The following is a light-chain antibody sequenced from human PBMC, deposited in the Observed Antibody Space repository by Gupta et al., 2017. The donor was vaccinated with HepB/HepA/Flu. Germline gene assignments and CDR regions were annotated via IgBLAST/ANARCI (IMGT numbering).Light chain of an antibody. CDR3: QQRHSTPRT. V-gene: IGKV1-39*01. CDR1: QSISTY. Sequence: DIQMTQSPSSLSASVGDRVTITCRASQSISTYLSWYQQKPGKAPKLLIFTASRVKSGVPSRFSGSGSGTDFTLTISSRQPEDFANYYCQQRHSTPRTFGQGTKVEIK. J-gene: IGKJ1*01. CDR2: TAS.